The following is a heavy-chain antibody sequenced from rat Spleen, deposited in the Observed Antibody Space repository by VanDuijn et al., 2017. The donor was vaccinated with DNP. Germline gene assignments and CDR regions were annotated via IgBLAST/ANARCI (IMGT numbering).Heavy chain of an antibody. J-gene: IGHJ4*01. Sequence: EVQLVESGGGLVQPGRSLKLSCAASGFTFSDYYMAWVRQAPTKGLEWVAYISYDGGSTYYGDSVKGRFTISRENAKSVLFLEMGSLRSEDTATYYCTRHDYDRPNDFYGMDVWGQGTSVIVSS. CDR2: ISYDGGST. CDR3: TRHDYDRPNDFYGMDV. CDR1: GFTFSDYY. V-gene: IGHV5-20*01. D-gene: IGHD1-12*01.